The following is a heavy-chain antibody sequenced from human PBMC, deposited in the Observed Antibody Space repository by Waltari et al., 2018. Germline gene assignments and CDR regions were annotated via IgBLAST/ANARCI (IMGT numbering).Heavy chain of an antibody. D-gene: IGHD2-21*01. V-gene: IGHV3-21*01. CDR3: ARLSGDGAEYYFDY. Sequence: EVQLVESGGGLVKPGGSLRLSCAASGFTFSSYSMNWVRQAPGKGLEWVSSISSSSSYIYYADSVKGRFTISRDNAKNSLYLQMNSLRAEDTAVYYCARLSGDGAEYYFDYWGQGTLVTVSS. CDR1: GFTFSSYS. CDR2: ISSSSSYI. J-gene: IGHJ4*02.